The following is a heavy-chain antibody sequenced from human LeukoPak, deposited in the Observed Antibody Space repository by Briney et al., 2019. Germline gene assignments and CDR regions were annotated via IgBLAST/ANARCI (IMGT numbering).Heavy chain of an antibody. CDR3: AKDYYGSGTYSELDY. D-gene: IGHD3-10*01. CDR1: GFTFSSYA. CDR2: ISGSGGST. Sequence: GGSLRLSCAASGFTFSSYAMSWVRQAPGKGLEWVSAISGSGGSTYYADSVKGRFTISRDNSKNTLYLQMNSLRAEDTAVYYCAKDYYGSGTYSELDYWGQGTLVSVSS. V-gene: IGHV3-23*01. J-gene: IGHJ4*02.